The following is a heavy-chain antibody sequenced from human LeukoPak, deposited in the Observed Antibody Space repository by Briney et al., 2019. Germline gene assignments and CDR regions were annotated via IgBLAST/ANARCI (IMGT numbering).Heavy chain of an antibody. V-gene: IGHV3-21*01. CDR1: GITFKTYS. CDR2: ISSTSTYI. D-gene: IGHD3-10*01. J-gene: IGHJ4*02. CDR3: ARAPGVGLGFDY. Sequence: GGSLRLSCAASGITFKTYSMNWVRQAPGKGLDLLSSISSTSTYIYYADSVKGRFTISRDNAKNSLYVQMNSLRAEDTAVYYCARAPGVGLGFDYWGQGTLVTVSS.